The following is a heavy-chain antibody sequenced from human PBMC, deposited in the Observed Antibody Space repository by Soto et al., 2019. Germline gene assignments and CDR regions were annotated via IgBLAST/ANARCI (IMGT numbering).Heavy chain of an antibody. CDR1: CGSSSSGDYY. CDR3: ATTYYYDSSGYYSEYFQH. Sequence: QVQLQESGPGLVKPSQTLSLTCTVSCGSSSSGDYYWSWIRQPPGKGLEWIGSIYYSGSTYYNPSLKSRVTISVDTSKNQFSLKLSSVTDADTAVYYCATTYYYDSSGYYSEYFQHWGQGPLVTVSS. V-gene: IGHV4-30-4*01. D-gene: IGHD3-22*01. CDR2: IYYSGST. J-gene: IGHJ1*01.